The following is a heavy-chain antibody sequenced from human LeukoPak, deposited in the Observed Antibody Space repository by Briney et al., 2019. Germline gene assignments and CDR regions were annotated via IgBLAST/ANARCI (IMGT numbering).Heavy chain of an antibody. Sequence: PSETLSLTCTVSGGSISSYYYSWIRQPAGKGLEWIGRIHTSGITNYNPSLKSRVTMSVDTSKNQFFLKLSSVTAADTAVYYCARGRYYYDSSGYYLFDYWGQGTLATVSS. V-gene: IGHV4-4*07. CDR3: ARGRYYYDSSGYYLFDY. D-gene: IGHD3-22*01. CDR1: GGSISSYY. J-gene: IGHJ4*02. CDR2: IHTSGIT.